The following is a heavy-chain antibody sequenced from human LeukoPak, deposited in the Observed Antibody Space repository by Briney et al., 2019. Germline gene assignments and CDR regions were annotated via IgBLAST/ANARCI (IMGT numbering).Heavy chain of an antibody. D-gene: IGHD2-2*01. J-gene: IGHJ4*02. CDR2: IKKDRSER. CDR1: GFTFSNYW. V-gene: IGHV3-7*01. CDR3: TRVKKDIVIVPPTMRDTYYLDY. Sequence: GGSLRLSCVASGFTFSNYWMSWVRQAPGKGLEGVANIKKDRSERYYVDSVKGRFTISRDNAKNSLYLQMNSLRADDTAVYYCTRVKKDIVIVPPTMRDTYYLDYWGQGTLVTVSS.